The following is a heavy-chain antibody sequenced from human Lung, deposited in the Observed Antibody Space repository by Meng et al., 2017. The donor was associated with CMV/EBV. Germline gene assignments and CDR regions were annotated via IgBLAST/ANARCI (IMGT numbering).Heavy chain of an antibody. J-gene: IGHJ4*02. Sequence: GEXXKISFKTSGYTFASHWIGWVRQLPGEDLEWMGMIHCGDSRTIYSPLFQGQVTISVDKSLNTAYLQWNSLQASDTAMYYCARHYDASWFGYWGQGPLVTVSS. CDR1: GYTFASHW. CDR2: IHCGDSRT. CDR3: ARHYDASWFGY. V-gene: IGHV5-51*01. D-gene: IGHD2-2*01.